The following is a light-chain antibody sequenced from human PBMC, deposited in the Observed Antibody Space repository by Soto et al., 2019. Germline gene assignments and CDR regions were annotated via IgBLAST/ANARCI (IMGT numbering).Light chain of an antibody. CDR3: QQYESSPRT. J-gene: IGKJ1*01. CDR2: HTS. Sequence: ETVLTQSPGTLSLSPGERATLSCRASQSVGGSLAWYQQRPGQAPRLLVYHTSNRATSIPDRFSASGSGTDFTLTISRLEPEDFAVYYCQQYESSPRTFGQGTKVDIK. CDR1: QSVGGS. V-gene: IGKV3-20*01.